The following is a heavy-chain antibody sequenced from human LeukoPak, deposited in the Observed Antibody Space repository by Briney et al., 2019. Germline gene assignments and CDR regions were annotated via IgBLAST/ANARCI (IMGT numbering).Heavy chain of an antibody. CDR3: ARDEPFRRWAFDI. Sequence: PSETLSLTCTVSGGSISSGGYYWSWIRQHPGTGLEWIGYIYYSGSTHYNPSLKSRVTISVDTSKNQFSLKLSSVTAADTAVYYCARDEPFRRWAFDIWGQGTMVTVSS. V-gene: IGHV4-31*03. CDR2: IYYSGST. CDR1: GGSISSGGYY. J-gene: IGHJ3*02. D-gene: IGHD2/OR15-2a*01.